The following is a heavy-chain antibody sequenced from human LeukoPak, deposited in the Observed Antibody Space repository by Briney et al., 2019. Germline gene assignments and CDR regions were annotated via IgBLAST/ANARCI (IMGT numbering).Heavy chain of an antibody. V-gene: IGHV4-59*01. D-gene: IGHD3-10*01. Sequence: SETLSLTCTASSGSISSYYWSWIRQPPGKGLEWIGFIYYSGSTNYNPSLKSRVSISVDTSKNQFSLKLSSVTAADTGVYYCARYYMVRGFDPWGQGTLVTVSS. J-gene: IGHJ5*02. CDR2: IYYSGST. CDR1: SGSISSYY. CDR3: ARYYMVRGFDP.